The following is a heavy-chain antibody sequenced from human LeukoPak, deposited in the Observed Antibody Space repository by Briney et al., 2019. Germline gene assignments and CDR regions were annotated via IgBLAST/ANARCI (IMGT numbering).Heavy chain of an antibody. J-gene: IGHJ4*02. D-gene: IGHD2-15*01. Sequence: GGSLRLSCGASGFTFSEYWMSWVRQAAGRGPEWVANIKGDGSKIYYVDSVKGRFTISRDNDKNSLYLQMNNLRVEDTAVYHCARDGSCFDFWGQGALVTVSS. CDR1: GFTFSEYW. CDR2: IKGDGSKI. V-gene: IGHV3-7*01. CDR3: ARDGSCFDF.